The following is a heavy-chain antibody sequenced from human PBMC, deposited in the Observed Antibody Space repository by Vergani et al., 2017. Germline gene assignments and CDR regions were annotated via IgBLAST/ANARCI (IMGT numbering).Heavy chain of an antibody. Sequence: QVQLQESGPGLVKPSQTLSLSCTVSGGSVRTSIGYYWTWIRQPAGKTLEWIGEIFSSGTTNYNPSFKNRVTMSVDTSKNQFSLKLNSVTAADTAVYYCARDRTIAVAGTRYYYYGMDVWGQGTTVTVSS. V-gene: IGHV4-61*02. CDR1: GGSVRTSIGYY. CDR3: ARDRTIAVAGTRYYYYGMDV. CDR2: IFSSGTT. D-gene: IGHD6-19*01. J-gene: IGHJ6*02.